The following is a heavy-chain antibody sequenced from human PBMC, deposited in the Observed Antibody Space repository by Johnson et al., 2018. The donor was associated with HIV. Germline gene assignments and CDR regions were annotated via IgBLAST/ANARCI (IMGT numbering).Heavy chain of an antibody. CDR2: ISGSGGST. D-gene: IGHD1-26*01. CDR1: GFTFSSYA. CDR3: ARLSWDSDAFDI. Sequence: VQLVESGGGLVQPGGSLRLSCAASGFTFSSYAMSWVRQAPGTGLEWVSAISGSGGSTYYADSVTGRFTISRDNSKNTLYLQMNSLRAEDTAVYYCARLSWDSDAFDIWGQGTMVTVSS. V-gene: IGHV3-23*04. J-gene: IGHJ3*02.